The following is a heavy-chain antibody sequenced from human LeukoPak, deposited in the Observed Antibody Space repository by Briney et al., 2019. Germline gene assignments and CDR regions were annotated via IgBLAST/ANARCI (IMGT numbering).Heavy chain of an antibody. CDR2: INHTGST. D-gene: IGHD4-11*01. CDR3: ARGRVSSSTWYSTYYYYFYMDV. J-gene: IGHJ6*03. V-gene: IGHV4-34*01. CDR1: GGSFSSYY. Sequence: SETLSLTCAVYGGSFSSYYWSWIRQPPGKGLEWIGEINHTGSTKYNPSLKSRVSISVDTSKNQFSLRLRSVTAADTAVYFCARGRVSSSTWYSTYYYYFYMDVWGKGTTVTVSS.